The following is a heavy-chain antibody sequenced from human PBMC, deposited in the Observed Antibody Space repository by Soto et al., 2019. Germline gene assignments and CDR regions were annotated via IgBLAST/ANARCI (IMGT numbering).Heavy chain of an antibody. CDR1: GFTFSSYA. J-gene: IGHJ6*02. CDR2: ISGSGGST. D-gene: IGHD6-19*01. V-gene: IGHV3-23*01. CDR3: ANSAAGTYYYYYYGMDV. Sequence: HPGGSLRLSCAASGFTFSSYAMSWVRQAPGKGLEWVSAISGSGGSTYYADSVKGRFTISRDNSKNTLYLQMNSLRAEDTAVYYCANSAAGTYYYYYYGMDVWGQGTTVTVS.